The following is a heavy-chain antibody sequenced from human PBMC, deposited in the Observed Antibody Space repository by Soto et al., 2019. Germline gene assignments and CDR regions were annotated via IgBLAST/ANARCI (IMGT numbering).Heavy chain of an antibody. V-gene: IGHV4-34*01. CDR2: INDSGTT. Sequence: PSETLSLTCAIYSGSFSGFYWSWIRQPPGKGLEWIGEINDSGTTNYNPSLKSRVTISADTSKTHFSLRLTSVTAADTAVYYCARETSQNVYSHYGMDVWGQGTTVTVSS. CDR3: ARETSQNVYSHYGMDV. J-gene: IGHJ6*02. CDR1: SGSFSGFY.